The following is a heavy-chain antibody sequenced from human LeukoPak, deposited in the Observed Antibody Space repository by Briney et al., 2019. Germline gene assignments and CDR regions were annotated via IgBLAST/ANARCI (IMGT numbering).Heavy chain of an antibody. Sequence: AXXKVSCKASGYTFTSYGISWVRQAPGQGVEWMGWISAYNGNTNYAQKLQGRVTMTTDTSTSTAYMELRSLRSDDTAVYYCARTELRFLESDYWGQGTLVTVSS. CDR2: ISAYNGNT. CDR1: GYTFTSYG. D-gene: IGHD3-3*01. J-gene: IGHJ4*02. CDR3: ARTELRFLESDY. V-gene: IGHV1-18*01.